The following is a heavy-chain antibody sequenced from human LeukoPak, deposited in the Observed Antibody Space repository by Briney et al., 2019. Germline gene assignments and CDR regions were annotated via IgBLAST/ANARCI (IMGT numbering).Heavy chain of an antibody. V-gene: IGHV4-30-2*01. J-gene: IGHJ4*02. Sequence: SETLSLTCTVSGGSISSGGYYWSWIRQPPGKGLEWIGYIYHSGSTYYNPSLKSRVTISVDRSKNQFSLKLSSVTAADTAVYYCARQGAGTFDYWGQGTLVTVSS. CDR1: GGSISSGGYY. D-gene: IGHD6-19*01. CDR3: ARQGAGTFDY. CDR2: IYHSGST.